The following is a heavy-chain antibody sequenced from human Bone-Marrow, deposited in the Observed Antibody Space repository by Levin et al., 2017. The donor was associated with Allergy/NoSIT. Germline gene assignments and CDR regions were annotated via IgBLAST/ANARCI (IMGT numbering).Heavy chain of an antibody. CDR2: IYSGGST. J-gene: IGHJ3*02. D-gene: IGHD3-22*01. CDR1: GFTVSSNY. Sequence: GESLKISCAASGFTVSSNYMSWVRQAPGKGLEWVSVIYSGGSTYYADSVKGRFTISRDNSKNTLYLQMNSLRAEDTAVYYCASLKWLPNAFDIWGQGTMVTVSS. CDR3: ASLKWLPNAFDI. V-gene: IGHV3-53*01.